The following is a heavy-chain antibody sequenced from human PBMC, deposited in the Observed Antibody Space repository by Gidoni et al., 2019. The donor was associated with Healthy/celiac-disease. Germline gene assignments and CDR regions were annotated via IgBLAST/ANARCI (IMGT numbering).Heavy chain of an antibody. CDR2: IIPILGIA. V-gene: IGHV1-69*08. D-gene: IGHD3-22*01. CDR3: ARETYYYDSSGYYPDAFDI. CDR1: GGTFSSYT. J-gene: IGHJ3*02. Sequence: QVQLVQSGAEVKKPGSSVKVSCKASGGTFSSYTIRWVRQAPGQGLEWMGRIIPILGIANYAQKFQGRVTITADKSTSTAYMELSSLRSEDTAVYYCARETYYYDSSGYYPDAFDIWGQGTMVTVSS.